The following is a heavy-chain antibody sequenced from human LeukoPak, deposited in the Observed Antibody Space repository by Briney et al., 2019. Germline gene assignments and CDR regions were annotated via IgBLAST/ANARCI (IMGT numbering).Heavy chain of an antibody. V-gene: IGHV4-59*01. CDR1: GASISSYY. CDR2: ISYSGST. J-gene: IGHJ3*02. Sequence: PSETLSLTCTVSGASISSYYWSWIRQPPGKGLEWIGYISYSGSTNYNPSLKSRVTISADTSKNQVSLTLSSVTAADTAVYYCARARYANAWYAFDIWGHGTMVTVSS. CDR3: ARARYANAWYAFDI. D-gene: IGHD2-2*01.